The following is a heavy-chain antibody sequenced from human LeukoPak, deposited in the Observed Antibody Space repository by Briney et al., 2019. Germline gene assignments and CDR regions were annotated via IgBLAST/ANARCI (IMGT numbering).Heavy chain of an antibody. CDR3: ARDGANKVRGVHYYYMDV. CDR1: GGTFSSYA. J-gene: IGHJ6*03. D-gene: IGHD3-10*01. V-gene: IGHV1-69*05. Sequence: ASVKVSCKASGGTFSSYAISWVRQAPGQGLEWMGGIIPIFGTANYAQRFQGRVTITTDESTSTAYMELSSLTSDDTAVYYCARDGANKVRGVHYYYMDVWGKGTTVTVSS. CDR2: IIPIFGTA.